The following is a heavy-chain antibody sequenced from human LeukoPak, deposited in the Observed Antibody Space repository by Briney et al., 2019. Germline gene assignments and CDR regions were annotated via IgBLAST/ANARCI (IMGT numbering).Heavy chain of an antibody. Sequence: GESLKISCKGSGYSFTSYWIGWVRQMPGKGLEWVGIIYPGDSDTRYSPSFQGQVTISADKSISTAYLQWSSLKASDTAMYYCARRYCGGGSCYNLDYWGQGTLVTVSS. CDR3: ARRYCGGGSCYNLDY. V-gene: IGHV5-51*01. CDR1: GYSFTSYW. J-gene: IGHJ4*02. D-gene: IGHD2-15*01. CDR2: IYPGDSDT.